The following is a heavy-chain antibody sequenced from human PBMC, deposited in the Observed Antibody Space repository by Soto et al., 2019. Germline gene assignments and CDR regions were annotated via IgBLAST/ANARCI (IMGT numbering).Heavy chain of an antibody. D-gene: IGHD1-26*01. CDR2: VYYSGST. CDR1: GGSVISGDFY. Sequence: NPSETLSLTCSVSGGSVISGDFYWSWIRQPPGKGLEWIGYVYYSGSTNYNPSLQSRVTISVDLSKNQFSLKLSSVTAADTAVYYCARIVGVSGWFDPWGQGTQVTVSS. J-gene: IGHJ5*02. V-gene: IGHV4-61*08. CDR3: ARIVGVSGWFDP.